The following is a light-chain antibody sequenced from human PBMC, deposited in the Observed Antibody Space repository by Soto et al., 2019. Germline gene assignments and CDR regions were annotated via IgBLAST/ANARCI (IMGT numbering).Light chain of an antibody. J-gene: IGLJ2*01. V-gene: IGLV2-14*01. CDR2: EVT. CDR3: SSYISSNTLVV. CDR1: SSDIGTYKY. Sequence: QSALTQPASVSGSPGQSITISCTGTSSDIGTYKYVSWYQQYPGKAPKLMIYEVTNRPSGVSNRFSGSKSGNTASLTISGLQAEDEADYYCSSYISSNTLVVFGGGTQLTVL.